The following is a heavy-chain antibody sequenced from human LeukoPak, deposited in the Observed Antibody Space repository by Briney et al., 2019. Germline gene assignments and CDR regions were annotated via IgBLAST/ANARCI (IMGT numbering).Heavy chain of an antibody. D-gene: IGHD6-19*01. Sequence: PGGSLRLSCAASGFTFSSYGMHWVRQAPGKGLEWVSVIYSGGSTYYADSVKGRFTISRDNSKNTLYLQMNSLRAEDTAVYYCARVSSGWDFDYWGQGTLVTVSS. V-gene: IGHV3-53*01. CDR3: ARVSSGWDFDY. J-gene: IGHJ4*02. CDR1: GFTFSSYG. CDR2: IYSGGST.